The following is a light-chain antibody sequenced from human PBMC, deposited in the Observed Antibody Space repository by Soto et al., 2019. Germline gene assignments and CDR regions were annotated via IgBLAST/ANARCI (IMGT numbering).Light chain of an antibody. V-gene: IGKV3-20*01. CDR1: QSVSSSY. J-gene: IGKJ4*01. Sequence: EIVLTQSPGTLSLSPGERATLSCRASQSVSSSYLAWYQQKPGKAPRLLIYGASSRATGIPDRFSGSGSGTDFTLTISRLEPEDFAVYYCQPYGSSPLTFGGGTKVEIK. CDR3: QPYGSSPLT. CDR2: GAS.